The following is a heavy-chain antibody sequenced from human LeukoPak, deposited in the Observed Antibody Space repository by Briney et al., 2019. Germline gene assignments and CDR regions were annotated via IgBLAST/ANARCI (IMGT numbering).Heavy chain of an antibody. Sequence: SCKASGGTFSSYAMSWVRQAPGKGLEWVSAISGSGGSTYYADSVKGRFTISRDNAKNSLYLQMNSLRAEDTAMYYCARGLWFGELGFDYWGQGTLVTVSS. J-gene: IGHJ4*02. D-gene: IGHD3-10*01. CDR2: ISGSGGST. CDR3: ARGLWFGELGFDY. CDR1: GGTFSSYA. V-gene: IGHV3-23*01.